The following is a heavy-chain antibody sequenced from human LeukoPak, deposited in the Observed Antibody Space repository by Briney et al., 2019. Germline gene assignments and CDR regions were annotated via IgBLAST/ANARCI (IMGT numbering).Heavy chain of an antibody. Sequence: PSETLSLTCAVYGGSFSGYYWSWIRQPPGKGLEWIGEINHSGSTNYNPSLKSRVTISVDTSKNQFSLKLSSVTAADTAVYYCARDSMVRGVIDYWGQGTLVTVSS. J-gene: IGHJ4*02. CDR2: INHSGST. D-gene: IGHD3-10*01. CDR3: ARDSMVRGVIDY. V-gene: IGHV4-34*01. CDR1: GGSFSGYY.